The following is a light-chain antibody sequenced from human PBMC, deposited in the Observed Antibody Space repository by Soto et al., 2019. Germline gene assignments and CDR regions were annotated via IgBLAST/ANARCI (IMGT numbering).Light chain of an antibody. CDR2: GAS. CDR3: QQYINWPPIT. Sequence: EIVMTQSPATLSVSPGERATLSCRASQSVSSNLAWYQQKPGQAPRLLIYGASTRATGIPARFSGSGSGTEFTLTISSLQSEDFAVYYCQQYINWPPITFGQGIRLEIK. V-gene: IGKV3-15*01. CDR1: QSVSSN. J-gene: IGKJ5*01.